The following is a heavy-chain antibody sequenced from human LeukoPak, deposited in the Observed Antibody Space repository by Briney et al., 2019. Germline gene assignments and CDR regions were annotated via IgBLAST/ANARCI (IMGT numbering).Heavy chain of an antibody. J-gene: IGHJ5*02. D-gene: IGHD3-10*01. CDR2: IIPILGIA. Sequence: ASVKVSCKASGGTFSSYAISWVRQAPGQGLEWMGRIIPILGIANYAQKFQGRVTITADKSTSTAYMELSSLRSEDTAVYYCASAIGYYGSGGWFDPWGQGTLVTVSS. CDR3: ASAIGYYGSGGWFDP. CDR1: GGTFSSYA. V-gene: IGHV1-69*04.